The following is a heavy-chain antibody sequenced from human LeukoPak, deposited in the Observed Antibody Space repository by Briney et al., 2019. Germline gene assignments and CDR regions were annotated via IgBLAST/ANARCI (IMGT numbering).Heavy chain of an antibody. D-gene: IGHD4-17*01. CDR1: GYTFTSNY. Sequence: ASVKDSCKASGYTFTSNYMHWVRQAPGQGLEWMGIINPTGGSTSYDQKFHGRVTMTRDNSTSTAYLELSSLITEDPAVYYCWGVPALDYGDPQGHFDYWGQGTLVTVSS. V-gene: IGHV1-46*01. CDR2: INPTGGST. CDR3: WGVPALDYGDPQGHFDY. J-gene: IGHJ4*01.